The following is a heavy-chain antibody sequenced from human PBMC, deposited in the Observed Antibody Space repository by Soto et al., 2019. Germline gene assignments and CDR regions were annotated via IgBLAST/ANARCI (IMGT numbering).Heavy chain of an antibody. Sequence: AGGSLRLSCAASGFICTSYDMSWVRQAPGQGLEWVSTILVDGRTFYVDSVKGRFTISRDSSQNTVNLQMNSLTAGDTALYYCAKATATGGGAFDICGQGTMVTVSS. D-gene: IGHD2-8*02. CDR1: GFICTSYD. J-gene: IGHJ3*02. CDR3: AKATATGGGAFDI. V-gene: IGHV3-23*01. CDR2: ILVDGRT.